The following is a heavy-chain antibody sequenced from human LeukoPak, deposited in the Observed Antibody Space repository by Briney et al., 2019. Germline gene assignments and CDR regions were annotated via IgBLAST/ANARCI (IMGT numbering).Heavy chain of an antibody. V-gene: IGHV3-7*01. CDR2: MNQDGSEI. CDR3: TRDFQGRFYYHVDV. J-gene: IGHJ6*03. D-gene: IGHD3-10*01. Sequence: GGSLRLSCAASGFSFSSCWMSWVRQAPGRGLEWVANMNQDGSEIYYVDSVKGRLTISRDNAKNSLYLQMNSLRAEDTGVYYCTRDFQGRFYYHVDVWGKGTTVTVSS. CDR1: GFSFSSCW.